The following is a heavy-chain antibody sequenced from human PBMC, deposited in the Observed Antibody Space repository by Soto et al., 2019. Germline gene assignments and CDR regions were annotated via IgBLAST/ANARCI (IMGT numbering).Heavy chain of an antibody. CDR2: ITYDGSNE. J-gene: IGHJ4*02. CDR1: AFNFSNYG. D-gene: IGHD6-19*01. Sequence: LRLSCAASAFNFSNYGMHWVRQAPGKGLEWVAYITYDGSNEFYADSVKGRFTISRDNSKNALFLQMNSLRPEDTAVYYSRAVPINSDNTPFRDYWGQGALVTVSS. V-gene: IGHV3-30*03. CDR3: RAVPINSDNTPFRDY.